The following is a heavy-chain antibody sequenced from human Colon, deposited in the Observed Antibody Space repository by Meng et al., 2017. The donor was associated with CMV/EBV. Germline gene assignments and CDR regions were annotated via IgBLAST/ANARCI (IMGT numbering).Heavy chain of an antibody. Sequence: GESLKISCQGSGYKFGNYWIAWVRQMPGKGLELMGLISPGDSEIRYSPSFEGQVTISVDTSISTAYLQWRSLKASDTGIYYCARRELGSYFTWGPGTPVTVSS. V-gene: IGHV5-51*01. J-gene: IGHJ5*02. CDR2: ISPGDSEI. CDR3: ARRELGSYFT. D-gene: IGHD1-26*01. CDR1: GYKFGNYW.